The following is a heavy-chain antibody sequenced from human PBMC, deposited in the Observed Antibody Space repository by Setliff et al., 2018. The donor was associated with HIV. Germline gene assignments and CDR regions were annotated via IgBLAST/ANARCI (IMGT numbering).Heavy chain of an antibody. V-gene: IGHV1-69*13. J-gene: IGHJ4*02. CDR3: ARGPLYGYDRGYFDY. CDR1: GGIFNTYG. CDR2: IIPIARAP. Sequence: GASVKVSCKASGGIFNTYGMNGVRQAPGQGLEWMGGIIPIARAPNYAQKFQDRVTITADESTTTVYMEVRSLKSEDTALYYCARGPLYGYDRGYFDYWGQGTLVTVSS. D-gene: IGHD5-12*01.